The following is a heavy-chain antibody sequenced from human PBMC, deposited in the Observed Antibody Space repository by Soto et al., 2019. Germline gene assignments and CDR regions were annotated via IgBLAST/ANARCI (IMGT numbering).Heavy chain of an antibody. CDR3: ARMETFGSLNWFDP. D-gene: IGHD3-16*01. CDR2: MNPGSGDT. Sequence: SVKVSCTASGYSFTNNDVSWVRQATGQGLEWMGWMNPGSGDTGYAQKFQGRVTMTRDISIATAYMELSSLRSDDTAIYYCARMETFGSLNWFDPWGQGTLVTVSS. V-gene: IGHV1-8*01. CDR1: GYSFTNND. J-gene: IGHJ5*02.